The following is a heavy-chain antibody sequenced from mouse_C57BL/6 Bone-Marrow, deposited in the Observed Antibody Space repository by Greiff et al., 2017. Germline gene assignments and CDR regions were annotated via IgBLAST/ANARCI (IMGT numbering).Heavy chain of an antibody. CDR2: IYPGSGST. Sequence: VQLQQPGAELVKPGASVKMSCKASGYTFTSYWITWVKQRPGQGLEWIGDIYPGSGSTNYNEKFKSKDTLTVDTSSSTAYMQLSSLTSEDSAVYYCARSFYDGYYYYAMDYWGQGTSVTVSS. CDR3: ARSFYDGYYYYAMDY. V-gene: IGHV1-55*01. CDR1: GYTFTSYW. J-gene: IGHJ4*01. D-gene: IGHD2-3*01.